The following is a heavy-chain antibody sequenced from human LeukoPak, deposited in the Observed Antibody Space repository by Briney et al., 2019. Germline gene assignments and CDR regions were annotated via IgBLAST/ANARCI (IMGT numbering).Heavy chain of an antibody. D-gene: IGHD3-10*02. V-gene: IGHV3-7*01. J-gene: IGHJ4*02. CDR1: GFTFTNYW. Sequence: GGSLRLSCAASGFTFTNYWMTWVRQAPGKGLEWVANIMKDGGDKYYVDSVKGRSTISRDNAKNSVYLQMNSLRAEDTAVYYCVRDRDYYVFDLWGQGTLVTVSS. CDR3: VRDRDYYVFDL. CDR2: IMKDGGDK.